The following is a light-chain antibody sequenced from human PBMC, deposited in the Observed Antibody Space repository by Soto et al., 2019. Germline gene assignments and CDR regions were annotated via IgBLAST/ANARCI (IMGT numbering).Light chain of an antibody. CDR1: QSVNIY. J-gene: IGKJ1*01. Sequence: EIVLTQSPGTLSLSPGERATLSCRASQSVNIYLAWYQQKPGQAPRLLIYDASTRATGIPARFSGSGSGTEFTLTISSLQPDNFATYYCQQSYSSPPTFGQGTKVDIK. CDR2: DAS. V-gene: IGKV3-11*01. CDR3: QQSYSSPPT.